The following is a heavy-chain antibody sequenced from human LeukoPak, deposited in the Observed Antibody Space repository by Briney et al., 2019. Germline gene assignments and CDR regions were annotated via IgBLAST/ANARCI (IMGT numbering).Heavy chain of an antibody. CDR3: ARDWSLDY. D-gene: IGHD3-3*01. Sequence: SETLSLTCTVSGGSIRGGGYYWSWIRQHPGRGLEWIGYIYHTGSTSYHPSLKSRVTISVDTSKNQFSLKLSSVTAADTAVYYCARDWSLDYWGQGTLVTDSS. J-gene: IGHJ4*02. V-gene: IGHV4-31*03. CDR1: GGSIRGGGYY. CDR2: IYHTGST.